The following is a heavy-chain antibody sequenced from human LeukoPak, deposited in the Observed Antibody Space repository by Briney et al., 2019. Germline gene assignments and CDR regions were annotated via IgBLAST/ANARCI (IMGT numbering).Heavy chain of an antibody. CDR1: GFRFSNYA. V-gene: IGHV3-23*01. CDR2: ISGGGSST. J-gene: IGHJ5*02. Sequence: GGSLRLSCTASGFRFSNYAMDWVRQAPGKGLEWVSVISGGGSSTNYADSVKGRFTISRENSKNTLYLQMNSLRAEDTAVYYCAHTDSYYFDSGMVSWGQGALVTVSS. D-gene: IGHD3-22*01. CDR3: AHTDSYYFDSGMVS.